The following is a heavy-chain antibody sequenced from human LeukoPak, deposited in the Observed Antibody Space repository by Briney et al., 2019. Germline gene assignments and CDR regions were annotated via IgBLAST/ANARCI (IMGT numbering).Heavy chain of an antibody. CDR1: GGTFSSYA. D-gene: IGHD3-22*01. CDR2: IIPIFGTA. J-gene: IGHJ4*02. Sequence: APVKVSCKASGGTFSSYAISWVRQAPGQGLEWMGGIIPIFGTANYAQKFQGRVTITADESTSTAYMELSSLRSEDTAVYCCARSNYYDSSGFDYWGQGALVTVSS. CDR3: ARSNYYDSSGFDY. V-gene: IGHV1-69*13.